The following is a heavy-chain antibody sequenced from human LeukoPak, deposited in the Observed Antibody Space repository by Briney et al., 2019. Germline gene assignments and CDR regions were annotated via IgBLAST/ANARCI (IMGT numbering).Heavy chain of an antibody. CDR3: ARAHHPGIAATGTPRYFDL. D-gene: IGHD6-13*01. V-gene: IGHV4-34*01. Sequence: SETLSLTCAVYGGSFSGYYWSWIRQPPGKGLEWIGEINHSGSTNYNPSLKSRVTISVDTSKNQFSLKLSSVTAADTAVYYCARAHHPGIAATGTPRYFDLWGRGTLVTVSS. CDR2: INHSGST. J-gene: IGHJ2*01. CDR1: GGSFSGYY.